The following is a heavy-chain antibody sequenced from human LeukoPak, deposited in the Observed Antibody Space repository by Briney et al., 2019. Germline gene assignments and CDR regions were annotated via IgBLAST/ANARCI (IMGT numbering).Heavy chain of an antibody. V-gene: IGHV3-9*03. CDR2: ISWNSGSI. CDR3: ARQKYSSSNPFDY. CDR1: GFTFDDYA. D-gene: IGHD6-6*01. Sequence: GGSLRLSCTASGFTFDDYAMHWVRQAPGKGLEWVSGISWNSGSISYADSVKGRFTISRGNAKNSLYLQMNSLRGEDMALYYCARQKYSSSNPFDYWGQGTLVTVSS. J-gene: IGHJ4*02.